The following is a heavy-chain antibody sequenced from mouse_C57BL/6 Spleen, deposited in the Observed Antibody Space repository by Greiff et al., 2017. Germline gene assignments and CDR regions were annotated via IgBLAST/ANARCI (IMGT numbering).Heavy chain of an antibody. CDR3: ARSLRYYGSSYAYFDV. CDR1: GYTFTSYW. V-gene: IGHV1-64*01. J-gene: IGHJ1*03. D-gene: IGHD1-1*01. Sequence: QVQLQQPGAELVKPGASVKLSCKASGYTFTSYWMHWVKQRPGQGLEWIGMIHPNSGSTNYNEKFKSKATLTVDKSSSTAYMQLSSLTSEDSAVYYCARSLRYYGSSYAYFDVWGTGTTVTVSS. CDR2: IHPNSGST.